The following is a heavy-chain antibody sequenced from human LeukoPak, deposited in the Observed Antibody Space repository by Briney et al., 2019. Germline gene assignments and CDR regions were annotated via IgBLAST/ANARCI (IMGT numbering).Heavy chain of an antibody. CDR1: GGSISSYY. J-gene: IGHJ4*02. D-gene: IGHD3-9*01. V-gene: IGHV4-59*01. Sequence: PSETLSLTCTVSGGSISSYYWSWIRQPPGKGLEWIGYIYYSGSTNYNPSLKSRVTISVDTSKNQFSLKLSSVTAADTAVYYCAALYDILTGSDYWGQGTLVTVSS. CDR2: IYYSGST. CDR3: AALYDILTGSDY.